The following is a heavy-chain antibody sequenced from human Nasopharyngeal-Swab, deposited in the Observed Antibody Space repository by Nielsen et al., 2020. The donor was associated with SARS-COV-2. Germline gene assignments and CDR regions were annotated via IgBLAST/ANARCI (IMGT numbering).Heavy chain of an antibody. CDR1: GFTFSSYT. CDR2: ISSSSTYI. V-gene: IGHV3-21*01. D-gene: IGHD2-15*01. J-gene: IGHJ6*02. Sequence: GGSLRLSCAASGFTFSSYTMNWVRQAPGKGLEWVSSISSSSTYIYYADSVKGRFTISRDNAKNSLSLQMSSLRAEDTAVYYCARICTSVSCRHLYYYYYGMDVWGQGTTVTVSS. CDR3: ARICTSVSCRHLYYYYYGMDV.